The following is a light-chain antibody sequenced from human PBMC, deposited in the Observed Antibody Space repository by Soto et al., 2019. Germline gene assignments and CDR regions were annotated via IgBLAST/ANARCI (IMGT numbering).Light chain of an antibody. J-gene: IGKJ1*01. V-gene: IGKV3-15*01. CDR2: GAS. Sequence: EKVMTQSPATLSMSPGERATLSCRAGQGVSSFLAWYQQKPGQAPRLLIYGASTRATGIPARFSGSGSGTEFTLTISSLQSEDFAVYYCQQYSNWPSWTFGQGTKVEVK. CDR1: QGVSSF. CDR3: QQYSNWPSWT.